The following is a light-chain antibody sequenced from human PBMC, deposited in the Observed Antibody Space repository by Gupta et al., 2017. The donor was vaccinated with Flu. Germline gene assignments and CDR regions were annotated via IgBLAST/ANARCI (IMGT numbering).Light chain of an antibody. CDR2: ELT. J-gene: IGLJ1*01. V-gene: IGLV2-8*01. CDR1: SSDIGAYKY. Sequence: QSALTQPPSASGSPGQSITISCTGTSSDIGAYKYVSWHQQHAGKAPKLIIYELTKRPSGVPDRFSGSKSGNTASLTVSGLQAEDEGDYYCSSHTVSDTFVFGTGTAVTVL. CDR3: SSHTVSDTFV.